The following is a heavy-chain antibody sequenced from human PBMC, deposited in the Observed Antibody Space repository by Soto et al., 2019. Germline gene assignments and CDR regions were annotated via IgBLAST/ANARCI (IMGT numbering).Heavy chain of an antibody. Sequence: GGSLRLSCAASGFTFGIYAMSWVRQGPGKGLEWVSAISGSGGSTYYADSVKGRFTISRDNSKNTLYLQMNSLRAEDTAVYYCARGEEQQLVQDYWGQGTLVTVSS. CDR3: ARGEEQQLVQDY. D-gene: IGHD6-13*01. CDR2: ISGSGGST. J-gene: IGHJ4*02. V-gene: IGHV3-23*01. CDR1: GFTFGIYA.